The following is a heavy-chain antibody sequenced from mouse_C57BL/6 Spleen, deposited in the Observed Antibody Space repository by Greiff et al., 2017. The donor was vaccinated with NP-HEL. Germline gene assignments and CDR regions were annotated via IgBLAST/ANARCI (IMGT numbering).Heavy chain of an antibody. CDR2: IDPNSGGT. D-gene: IGHD2-12*01. CDR1: GYAFSSSW. CDR3: ARAYYNAMDY. Sequence: VNVVESGPELVKPGASVKISCKASGYAFSSSWMNWVKQRPGRGLEWIGRIDPNSGGTKYNEKFKSKATLTVDKPSSTAYMQLSSLTSEDSAVYYCARAYYNAMDYWGQGTSVTVSS. V-gene: IGHV1-72*01. J-gene: IGHJ4*01.